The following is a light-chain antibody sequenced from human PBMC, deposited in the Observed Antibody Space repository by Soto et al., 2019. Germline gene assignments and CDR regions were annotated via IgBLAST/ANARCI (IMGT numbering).Light chain of an antibody. CDR1: QSISSY. Sequence: DIQMTQSASSLSASVGDRVTITCGASQSISSYLNWYQQKPGEAPKLLIYAASNLQSGVPSRFSGGGYGTDFNLTITGLQTEDSVTYYCHQSYRTPVTFGGGTKVDIK. J-gene: IGKJ4*01. CDR2: AAS. CDR3: HQSYRTPVT. V-gene: IGKV1-39*01.